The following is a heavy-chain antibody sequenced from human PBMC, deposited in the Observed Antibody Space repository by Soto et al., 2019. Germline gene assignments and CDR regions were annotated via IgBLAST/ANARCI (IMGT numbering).Heavy chain of an antibody. D-gene: IGHD2-15*01. CDR3: AVAIEVAGMGHYCFDY. V-gene: IGHV3-66*01. CDR2: IYADGTT. Sequence: EVQLVDSGGGLVRTGGSLRLSCAASGFTVSSNYISWVRQAPGKGLEWVSVIYADGTTYYADSVKDRFTITRDNSENTVSVQVSSVRAEDTDVYYCAVAIEVAGMGHYCFDYWGQGALVTVSS. CDR1: GFTVSSNY. J-gene: IGHJ4*02.